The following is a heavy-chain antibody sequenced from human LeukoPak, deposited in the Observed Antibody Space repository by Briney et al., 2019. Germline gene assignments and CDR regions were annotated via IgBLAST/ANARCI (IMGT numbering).Heavy chain of an antibody. CDR2: IYYSGST. D-gene: IGHD3-10*01. CDR3: ARVVATIRDFSYYYGSGSEGYFDY. CDR1: GGTISSGDYY. V-gene: IGHV4-30-4*01. Sequence: SQTLSLTCTVSGGTISSGDYYWSWIRQPPGKGLEWIGYIYYSGSTYYNPSLKSRVTISVDTSKNQFSLKLSSVTAADTAVYYCARVVATIRDFSYYYGSGSEGYFDYWGQGTLVTVSS. J-gene: IGHJ4*02.